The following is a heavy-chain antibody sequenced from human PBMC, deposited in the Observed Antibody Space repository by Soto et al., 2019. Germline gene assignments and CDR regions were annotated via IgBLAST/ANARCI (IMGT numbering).Heavy chain of an antibody. CDR2: ISGGGTT. CDR3: AKENLGYCSGGSCYLDY. V-gene: IGHV3-23*01. Sequence: GGSLRLSCAASGFTFSSYSMSWVRQATGKGLEWVSTISGGGTTSYADSVKGRFTISRDNSRDTVYLQMNSLRVEDTAVYYCAKENLGYCSGGSCYLDYWGQGILVTVSS. J-gene: IGHJ4*02. D-gene: IGHD2-15*01. CDR1: GFTFSSYS.